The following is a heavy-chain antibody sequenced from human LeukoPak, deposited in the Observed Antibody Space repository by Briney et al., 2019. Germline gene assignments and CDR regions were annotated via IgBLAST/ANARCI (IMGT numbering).Heavy chain of an antibody. D-gene: IGHD7-27*01. CDR2: SSSSSDTM. CDR1: GFTFSDYY. J-gene: IGHJ4*02. CDR3: ARDRNWAFDY. V-gene: IGHV3-11*04. Sequence: GSLRLSCAASGFTFSDYYMSWIRQAPGKGLEWVSYSSSSSDTMYYADSVKGRFTISRDNAKNSLYLQMNSLRAEDTAVYYCARDRNWAFDYWGQGILVSVSS.